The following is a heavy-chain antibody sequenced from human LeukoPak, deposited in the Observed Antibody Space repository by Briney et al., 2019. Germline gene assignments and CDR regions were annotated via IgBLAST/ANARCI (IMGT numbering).Heavy chain of an antibody. D-gene: IGHD6-19*01. Sequence: PSETLSLTCTVSGGSISSYYWSWIRQPPGKGLEWIGNFYYSGSTNYNPSLKSRVTISVDTSRNQLSLKLSSVTAADTAVYYCAGGGQWLAFDYWGQGTLVTVSS. J-gene: IGHJ4*02. CDR2: FYYSGST. CDR3: AGGGQWLAFDY. V-gene: IGHV4-59*01. CDR1: GGSISSYY.